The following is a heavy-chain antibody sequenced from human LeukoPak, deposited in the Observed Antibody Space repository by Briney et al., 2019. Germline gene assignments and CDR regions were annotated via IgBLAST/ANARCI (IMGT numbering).Heavy chain of an antibody. V-gene: IGHV3-66*01. J-gene: IGHJ4*02. D-gene: IGHD2-21*02. CDR3: ARAAAGGDYYFDY. CDR2: IYSGGST. CDR1: GFTVSSNY. Sequence: GGSLRLSCAASGFTVSSNYMSWVRQAPGKGLEWVSVIYSGGSTYYADSVKCRFTISRDNSKNTLYLQMNSLRAEDTAVYYCARAAAGGDYYFDYWGQGTLVTVSS.